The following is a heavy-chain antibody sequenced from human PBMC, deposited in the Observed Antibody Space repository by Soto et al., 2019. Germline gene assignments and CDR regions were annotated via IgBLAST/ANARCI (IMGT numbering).Heavy chain of an antibody. CDR3: ANPQPVDTAMADY. J-gene: IGHJ4*02. V-gene: IGHV3-30*18. CDR1: GFTFSSYG. D-gene: IGHD5-18*01. CDR2: ISYDGSNK. Sequence: QVQLVESGGGVVQPGRSLRLSCAASGFTFSSYGMHWVRQAPGKGLEWVAVISYDGSNKYYADSVKGRFTISRDNSKNTLYLQMNSLRAEDTDVYYCANPQPVDTAMADYWGQGTLVTVSS.